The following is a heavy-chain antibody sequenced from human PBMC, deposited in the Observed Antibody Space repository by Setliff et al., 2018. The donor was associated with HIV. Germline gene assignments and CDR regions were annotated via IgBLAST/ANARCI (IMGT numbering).Heavy chain of an antibody. V-gene: IGHV4-59*01. D-gene: IGHD3-22*01. Sequence: SETLSLTCSVSGGSITSYSWNWIRHVPGKEVEWIGNIYYGRRSNHKPSLKSRVTISADWHRNQFSLELRSVTAADTAVYYCARDFTYDNRGSLTRFAMDVWGQGITVTVSS. CDR2: IYYGRRS. CDR1: GGSITSYS. J-gene: IGHJ6*02. CDR3: ARDFTYDNRGSLTRFAMDV.